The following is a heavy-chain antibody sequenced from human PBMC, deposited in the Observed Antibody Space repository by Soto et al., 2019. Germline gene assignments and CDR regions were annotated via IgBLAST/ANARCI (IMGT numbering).Heavy chain of an antibody. CDR1: GGSISSGGYS. J-gene: IGHJ5*02. CDR3: AGTIYYDNRGNTHWIDP. D-gene: IGHD3-22*01. V-gene: IGHV4-30-2*01. CDR2: IYHTGTT. Sequence: QLQLQESGSGLVKPSQTLSLTCIVSGGSISSGGYSWSWIRQPPGKGMEWIGYIYHTGTTYYNPSLKSRVTVSVDRSKNQFSLKVNSVTAADTAVYYCAGTIYYDNRGNTHWIDPWGQGTLVTVSS.